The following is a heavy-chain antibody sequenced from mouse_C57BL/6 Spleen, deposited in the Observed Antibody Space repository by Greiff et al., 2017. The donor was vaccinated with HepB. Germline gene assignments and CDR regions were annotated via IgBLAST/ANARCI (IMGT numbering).Heavy chain of an antibody. CDR2: IDPSDSET. D-gene: IGHD1-1*01. J-gene: IGHJ1*03. Sequence: QVQLQQPGAELVRPGSSVKLSCKASGYTFTSYWMHWVKQRPIQGLEWIGNIDPSDSETHYNHKFKDKATLTVDKSSSTAYMQISSLTSEDSAVYYCARFTTVVPDVWGTGTTVTVSS. CDR1: GYTFTSYW. CDR3: ARFTTVVPDV. V-gene: IGHV1-52*01.